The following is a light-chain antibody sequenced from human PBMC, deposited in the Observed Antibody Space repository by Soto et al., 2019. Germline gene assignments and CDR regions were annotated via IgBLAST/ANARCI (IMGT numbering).Light chain of an antibody. CDR2: EVT. CDR3: CSYAGRSSSSYV. V-gene: IGLV2-23*02. J-gene: IGLJ1*01. CDR1: SSDVGTYNL. Sequence: QSVLTQPASVSGSPGQSITISCTGTSSDVGTYNLVSWYQQNPGKAPKLMIYEVTKRPSGVSNRFSGSKSGNTASLTISGLQGEDEADYYCCSYAGRSSSSYVFGTGTKLTVL.